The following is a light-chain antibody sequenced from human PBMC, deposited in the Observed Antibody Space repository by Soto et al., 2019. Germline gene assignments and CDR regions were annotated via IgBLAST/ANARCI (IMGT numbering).Light chain of an antibody. J-gene: IGKJ4*01. CDR3: QQYHTWPVT. Sequence: IVMTQSPDSLPVSPGERVTLSCRASQSVYSNLAWYRHKPGQAPRLLISGASTGATGVPVRFRGSGSGTEFTLTINTLQSEDSAVYYCQQYHTWPVTFGGGTKVEI. V-gene: IGKV3-15*01. CDR1: QSVYSN. CDR2: GAS.